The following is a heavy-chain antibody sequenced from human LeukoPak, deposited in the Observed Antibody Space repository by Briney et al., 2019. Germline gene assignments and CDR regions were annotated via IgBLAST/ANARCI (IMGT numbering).Heavy chain of an antibody. J-gene: IGHJ6*04. CDR1: GGSFSGYY. CDR2: XXXXXXX. CDR3: ARGPYPRSYSSSWPRRHYYGMDV. Sequence: SETLSLTCAVYGGSFSGYYWSWIRQPPGKGXXXXXXXXXXXXXNYNPSLKSRVTISVDTSKNQFSLKLSSVTAADTAVYYCARGPYPRSYSSSWPRRHYYGMDVWGKGTTVTVSS. V-gene: IGHV4-34*01. D-gene: IGHD6-13*01.